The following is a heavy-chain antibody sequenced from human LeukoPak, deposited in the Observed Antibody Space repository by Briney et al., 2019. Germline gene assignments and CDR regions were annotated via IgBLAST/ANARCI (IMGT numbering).Heavy chain of an antibody. V-gene: IGHV1-2*06. CDR1: GYTFTGYY. Sequence: GASVKVSCKASGYTFTGYYIHWVRQAPGQGLEWMGRINPTNGVTNYAQKFQGRVTMTRDTSISTAYMEVSRLRSDDTAVYYCAREGSGWYGNFDYWGQGTLVTASS. D-gene: IGHD6-19*01. J-gene: IGHJ4*02. CDR2: INPTNGVT. CDR3: AREGSGWYGNFDY.